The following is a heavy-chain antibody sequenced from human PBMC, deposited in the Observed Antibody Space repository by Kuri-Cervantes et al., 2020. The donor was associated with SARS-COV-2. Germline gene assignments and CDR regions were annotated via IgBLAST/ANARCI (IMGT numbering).Heavy chain of an antibody. CDR1: GFTFSSYG. Sequence: GESLKISCAASGFTFSSYGMHWVRQAPGKGLEWVAVISYDGSNKYYADSVKGRFTISRDNSKNTLYQQTNSLRAEDTAVYYCAKDRGGSGWYLDYWGQGTLVTVSS. CDR3: AKDRGGSGWYLDY. D-gene: IGHD6-19*01. V-gene: IGHV3-30*18. CDR2: ISYDGSNK. J-gene: IGHJ4*02.